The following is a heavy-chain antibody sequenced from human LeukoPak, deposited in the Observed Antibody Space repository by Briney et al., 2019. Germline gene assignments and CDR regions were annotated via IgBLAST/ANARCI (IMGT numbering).Heavy chain of an antibody. D-gene: IGHD1-26*01. Sequence: SETLSVTCTVSGDSLKTYYWDWIRQPAGKGLEWIGRIHHSGATNYNPSLKSRVTMSVDTSKNQFSLILRSVTAADTAVYYCARDKGVERLGGVYFDSWGQGTLVIVSS. CDR1: GDSLKTYY. J-gene: IGHJ4*02. CDR2: IHHSGAT. CDR3: ARDKGVERLGGVYFDS. V-gene: IGHV4-4*07.